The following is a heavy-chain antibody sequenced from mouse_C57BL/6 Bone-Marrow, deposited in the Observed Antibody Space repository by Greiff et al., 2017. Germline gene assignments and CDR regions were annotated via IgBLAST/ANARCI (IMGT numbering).Heavy chain of an antibody. D-gene: IGHD2-12*01. CDR2: IDPSDSYT. Sequence: QVQLQQPGAELVMPGASVKLSCKASGYTFTSYWMHWVKQRPGQGLEWIGEIDPSDSYTKYNPKFKGKSTLTVDKSSSTAYMQLSSLTSEDSAVYYCAREGYSGDFDYWGQGTTLTVSS. CDR1: GYTFTSYW. CDR3: AREGYSGDFDY. V-gene: IGHV1-69*01. J-gene: IGHJ2*01.